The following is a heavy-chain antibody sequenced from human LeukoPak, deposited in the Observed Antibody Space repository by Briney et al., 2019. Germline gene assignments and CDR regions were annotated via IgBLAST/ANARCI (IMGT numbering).Heavy chain of an antibody. Sequence: PSETLSLTCTVSGGSLSISSYCWGWLRQPPWKGLEWIGSIYDSGTMYYSSSLKSRVTISVDTSKNTCSLKLSSGTAADTAVYYCERDLWDGYNSFDYWGQGTLVTVSS. CDR2: IYDSGTM. J-gene: IGHJ4*02. CDR3: ERDLWDGYNSFDY. D-gene: IGHD5-24*01. V-gene: IGHV4-39*07. CDR1: GGSLSISSYC.